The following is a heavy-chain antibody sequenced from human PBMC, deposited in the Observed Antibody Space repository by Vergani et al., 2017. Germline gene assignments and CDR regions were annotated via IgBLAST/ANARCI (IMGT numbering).Heavy chain of an antibody. Sequence: EVQLLESGGGLVQPGGSLRLSCAASGFTFSSYAMSWVRQAPGKGLEWVSAISGSGGSTYYADSVKGRFTISRDNSKNTLYLQMNSLRAEDTAVYYCAKDYCSSTSCYISAAFDIWGQGTMVTVSS. CDR2: ISGSGGST. D-gene: IGHD2-2*02. J-gene: IGHJ3*02. CDR3: AKDYCSSTSCYISAAFDI. CDR1: GFTFSSYA. V-gene: IGHV3-23*01.